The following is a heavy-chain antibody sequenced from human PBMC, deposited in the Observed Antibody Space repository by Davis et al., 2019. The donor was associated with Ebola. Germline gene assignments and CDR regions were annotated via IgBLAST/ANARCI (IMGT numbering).Heavy chain of an antibody. V-gene: IGHV3-23*01. CDR3: ATDSHSSGWTGWVDY. D-gene: IGHD6-19*01. Sequence: PGGSLRLSCAASGFTFSSYAMSWVRQAPGKGLEWVSAISGSGGSTYYADSVKGRFTISRDNSKSTLYLQMNSLRAEDTAVYYCATDSHSSGWTGWVDYWGQGTLVTVSS. CDR1: GFTFSSYA. J-gene: IGHJ4*02. CDR2: ISGSGGST.